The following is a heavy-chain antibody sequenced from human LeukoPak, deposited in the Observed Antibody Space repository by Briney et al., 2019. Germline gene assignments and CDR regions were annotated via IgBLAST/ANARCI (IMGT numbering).Heavy chain of an antibody. CDR1: GYSFTSYW. V-gene: IGHV5-51*01. Sequence: GESLKISCKGSGYSFTSYWIGWVRQMPGKGLEWMGIIYPGDSDTRYSPSFQGQVTISADKSISTAYLQWSSLKASDTAMYYCARPNSTARSSQSHDAFDIWGQGTMVTVSS. J-gene: IGHJ3*02. CDR3: ARPNSTARSSQSHDAFDI. D-gene: IGHD1-1*01. CDR2: IYPGDSDT.